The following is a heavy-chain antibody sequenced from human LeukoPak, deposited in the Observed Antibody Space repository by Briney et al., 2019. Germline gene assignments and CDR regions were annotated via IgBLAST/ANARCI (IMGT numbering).Heavy chain of an antibody. CDR3: ARDEAYYYDSSGYDY. J-gene: IGHJ4*02. Sequence: PGGSLRLSCAASGFTVSSNYMSWVRQAPGKGLEWVSVIYSGGSTYYADSVKGRFTISGDNSKNTLYLQMNSLRAEDTAVYYCARDEAYYYDSSGYDYWGQGTLVTVSS. D-gene: IGHD3-22*01. CDR2: IYSGGST. V-gene: IGHV3-53*01. CDR1: GFTVSSNY.